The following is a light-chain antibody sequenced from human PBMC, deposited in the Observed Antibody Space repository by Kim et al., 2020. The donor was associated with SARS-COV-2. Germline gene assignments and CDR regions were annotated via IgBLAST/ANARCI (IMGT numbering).Light chain of an antibody. J-gene: IGKJ4*01. V-gene: IGKV3-11*01. CDR2: DVS. CDR1: QSVSGY. Sequence: LSPVEGATLACRASQSVSGYLAWYQQKPGQAPRLLIYDVSNRAAGIPARFSGSGSGTDFTLTISSLEPEDFAVYYCQQRSNWPLTFGGGTKVEIK. CDR3: QQRSNWPLT.